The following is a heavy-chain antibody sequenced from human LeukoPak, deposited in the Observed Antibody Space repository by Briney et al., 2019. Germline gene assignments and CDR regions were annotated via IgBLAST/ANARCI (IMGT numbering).Heavy chain of an antibody. Sequence: PSETLSLTCTVSGGSIYSSPYIWGWIRQPPGKGLEWIGNIHFSGSTYSNPSLKTRVSISVDTSKSQFSLRVSSVTAADSAIYYCARLHRGPYYNDNSDYYPEPVRFDYGGQGALVTVAS. CDR2: IHFSGST. V-gene: IGHV4-39*01. CDR1: GGSIYSSPYI. CDR3: ARLHRGPYYNDNSDYYPEPVRFDY. J-gene: IGHJ4*02. D-gene: IGHD3-22*01.